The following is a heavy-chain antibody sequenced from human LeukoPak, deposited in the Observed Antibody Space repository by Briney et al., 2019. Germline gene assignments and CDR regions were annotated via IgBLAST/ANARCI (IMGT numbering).Heavy chain of an antibody. V-gene: IGHV4-61*01. Sequence: ASETLSLTCTVSGGSVSSGSYYWSWIRQPPGKGLEWIGYIYYSGSTNYNPPLKSRVTISVDTSKNQFSLKLSSVTAADTAVYYCARGDIVATHFDYWGQGTLVTVSS. D-gene: IGHD5-12*01. CDR2: IYYSGST. CDR1: GGSVSSGSYY. CDR3: ARGDIVATHFDY. J-gene: IGHJ4*02.